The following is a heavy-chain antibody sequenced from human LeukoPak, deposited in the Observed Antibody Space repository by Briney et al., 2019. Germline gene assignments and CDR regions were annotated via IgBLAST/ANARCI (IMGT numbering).Heavy chain of an antibody. CDR1: GGTFSSYG. J-gene: IGHJ4*02. CDR2: IWYGGSNK. CDR3: AAEVGAKRGLFDY. D-gene: IGHD1-26*01. Sequence: SCKASGGTFSSYGMHWVRQAPGKGLEWVAVIWYGGSNKYYADSVKGRFTISRDNSKNTLYLQMNSLRAEDTAVYYCAAEVGAKRGLFDYWGQGTLVTVSS. V-gene: IGHV3-33*01.